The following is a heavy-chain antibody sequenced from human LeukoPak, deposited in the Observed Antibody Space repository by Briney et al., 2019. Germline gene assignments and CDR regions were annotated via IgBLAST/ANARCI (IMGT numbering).Heavy chain of an antibody. J-gene: IGHJ4*02. CDR3: ARDRGSEFDY. CDR2: IKQDGSEK. CDR1: GFTFSSDW. D-gene: IGHD1-14*01. Sequence: GGSLRLSCAASGFTFSSDWMSWVRQAPGKGLEWVANIKQDGSEKYYVDSVKGRFTISRDNAKNSLYLQMNSLRAEDTAVYYCARDRGSEFDYWGQGTLVTVSS. V-gene: IGHV3-7*01.